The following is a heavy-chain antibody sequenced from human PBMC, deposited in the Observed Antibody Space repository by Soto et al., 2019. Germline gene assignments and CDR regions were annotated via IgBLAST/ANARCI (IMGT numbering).Heavy chain of an antibody. J-gene: IGHJ5*02. Sequence: SETLSLTCSVSGGSISSRNYYWGWIRQPPGKGLEWIASTFYGATTYYNPSLKSRVTISVDTSKNQFSLKLSSVIAADTALYYCARSFYMGGWFDPWGQGTLVTVSS. CDR2: TFYGATT. CDR3: ARSFYMGGWFDP. V-gene: IGHV4-39*01. CDR1: GGSISSRNYY. D-gene: IGHD3-16*02.